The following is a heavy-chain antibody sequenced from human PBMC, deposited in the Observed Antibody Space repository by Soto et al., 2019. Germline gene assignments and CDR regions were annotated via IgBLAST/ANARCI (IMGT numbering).Heavy chain of an antibody. CDR3: ASSRYCISTSCHPSSFGYSYDGMDV. D-gene: IGHD2-2*01. Sequence: QVQLVQSGAEVKKPGSSVKVSCKASGGTFSSYAISWVRQAPGQGLEWMGGFIPIFGTANYAQKFQGRVTITEDETKSTAYLEMSSLRSEDTAVYSCASSRYCISTSCHPSSFGYSYDGMDVWGQGTTVTVSS. J-gene: IGHJ6*02. CDR2: FIPIFGTA. V-gene: IGHV1-69*12. CDR1: GGTFSSYA.